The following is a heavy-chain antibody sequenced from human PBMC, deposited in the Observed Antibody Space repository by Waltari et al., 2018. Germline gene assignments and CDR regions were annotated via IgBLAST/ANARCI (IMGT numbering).Heavy chain of an antibody. D-gene: IGHD3-16*01. Sequence: QVQLVQSGAEVKKPGSSVKVSCKASGGTFSSYTISWVRQAPGQGLEWMGGSIPIFGTANYAQEFQGRVTITTDESTRTAYMELSSLGSEDTAVYYCARDGESSTEFGYWGEGTLVTVSS. V-gene: IGHV1-69*05. J-gene: IGHJ4*02. CDR3: ARDGESSTEFGY. CDR1: GGTFSSYT. CDR2: SIPIFGTA.